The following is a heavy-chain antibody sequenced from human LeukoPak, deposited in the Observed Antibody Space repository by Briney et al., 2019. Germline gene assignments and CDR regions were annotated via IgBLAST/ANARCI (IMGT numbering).Heavy chain of an antibody. V-gene: IGHV3-7*01. J-gene: IGHJ4*02. CDR3: ARGGTWDLDY. CDR2: IKPDGSEK. D-gene: IGHD1-1*01. CDR1: GFTFSTYW. Sequence: GGSLRLSCATSGFTFSTYWMTWVRQAPGKGLECVANIKPDGSEKYYVDSVEGRFTISRDNAKNSLYLQMNSLRAEDTALYYCARGGTWDLDYWGQGTLVTVSS.